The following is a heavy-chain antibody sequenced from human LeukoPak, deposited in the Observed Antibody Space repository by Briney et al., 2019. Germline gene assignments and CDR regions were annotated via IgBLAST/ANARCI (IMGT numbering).Heavy chain of an antibody. Sequence: DSVKVSCKASGYTFTAYYMHWVRQAPGQGLEWMGIINPSGGSTSYAQKFQGRVTMTRDTSTSTVYMELSSLRSEDTAAYYCATYANGDVDYWGQGTLVTVSS. CDR3: ATYANGDVDY. V-gene: IGHV1-46*01. J-gene: IGHJ4*02. D-gene: IGHD4-17*01. CDR1: GYTFTAYY. CDR2: INPSGGST.